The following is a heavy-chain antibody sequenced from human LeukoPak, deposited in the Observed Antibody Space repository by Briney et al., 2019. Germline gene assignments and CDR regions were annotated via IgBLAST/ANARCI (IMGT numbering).Heavy chain of an antibody. CDR3: ARDGGVRDIVVVPAASYYYYGMDV. V-gene: IGHV1-69*13. J-gene: IGHJ6*02. CDR2: IIPIFGTA. CDR1: GGTFSSYA. D-gene: IGHD2-2*01. Sequence: VKVSCKASGGTFSSYAISWVRQAPGQGLEWMGGIIPIFGTANYAQKFQGRVTITADESTSTAYMELSSLRSEDTAVYYCARDGGVRDIVVVPAASYYYYGMDVWGQGTTVTVSS.